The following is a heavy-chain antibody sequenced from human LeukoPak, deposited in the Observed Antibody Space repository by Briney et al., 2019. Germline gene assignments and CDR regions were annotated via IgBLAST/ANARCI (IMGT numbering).Heavy chain of an antibody. CDR2: IKSDGGT. CDR1: GLAFSVSW. Sequence: GGSLRLSCAASGLAFSVSWMHCVRQAPGKGLVWVSVIKSDGGTAYADSVKGRFTISRDNAKNTVYLQMNSLRDEDTAVYYCAKDYFGSLEYWGQGILVTVSS. J-gene: IGHJ4*02. D-gene: IGHD2/OR15-2a*01. CDR3: AKDYFGSLEY. V-gene: IGHV3-74*03.